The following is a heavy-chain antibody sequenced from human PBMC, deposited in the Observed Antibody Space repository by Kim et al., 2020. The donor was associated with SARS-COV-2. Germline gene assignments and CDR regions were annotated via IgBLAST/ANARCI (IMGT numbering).Heavy chain of an antibody. CDR1: GGTFSSYA. D-gene: IGHD3-22*01. V-gene: IGHV1-69*13. Sequence: SVKVSCKASGGTFSSYAISWVRQAPGQGLEWMGGIIPIFGTANYAQKFQGRVTITADESTSTAYMELSSLRSEDTAVYYCARWGENSDYNDSNGPDAFDIWGQGTMVTVSS. J-gene: IGHJ3*02. CDR2: IIPIFGTA. CDR3: ARWGENSDYNDSNGPDAFDI.